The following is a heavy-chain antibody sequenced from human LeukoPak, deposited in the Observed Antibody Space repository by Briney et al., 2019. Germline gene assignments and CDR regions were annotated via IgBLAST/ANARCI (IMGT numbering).Heavy chain of an antibody. CDR2: MNPNSGNT. J-gene: IGHJ4*02. CDR1: GYTFTSYD. V-gene: IGHV1-8*01. CDR3: ARAKWLRLGGLNYYFDY. Sequence: ASVKVSCKASGYTFTSYDVNWVRQATGQGLEWMGWMNPNSGNTGYAQKFQGRVTMTRNTSISTAYMGLSSLRSEDTAVYYCARAKWLRLGGLNYYFDYWGQGTLVTVSS. D-gene: IGHD5-12*01.